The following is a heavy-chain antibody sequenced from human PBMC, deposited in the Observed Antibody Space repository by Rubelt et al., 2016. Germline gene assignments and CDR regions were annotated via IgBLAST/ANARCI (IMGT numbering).Heavy chain of an antibody. V-gene: IGHV1-18*01. CDR1: GYTFTSYG. Sequence: QVQLVQSGAEVKKPGASVTVSCQASGYTFTSYGIRWVRQAPGQWLEWHGWISAYNGNTNYAQKLKGRVTMTTDTSTSTAYMELRSLRSDDTAVYYCARVRFGDSWFDPWGQGTLVTVSA. D-gene: IGHD3-10*01. J-gene: IGHJ5*02. CDR2: ISAYNGNT. CDR3: ARVRFGDSWFDP.